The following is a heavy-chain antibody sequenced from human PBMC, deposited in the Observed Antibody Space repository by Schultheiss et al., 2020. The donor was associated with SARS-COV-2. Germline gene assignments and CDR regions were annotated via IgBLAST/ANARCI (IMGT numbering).Heavy chain of an antibody. Sequence: GGSLRLSCAASGFTFSNAWMSWIRQAPGKGLEWVSYISSSGSTIYYADSVKGRFTISRDNAKNSLYLQMNSLRAEDTAVYYCARAGGIIVVGSFDIWGQGTMVTVSS. CDR2: ISSSGSTI. CDR3: ARAGGIIVVGSFDI. V-gene: IGHV3-11*04. CDR1: GFTFSNAW. D-gene: IGHD2-2*01. J-gene: IGHJ3*02.